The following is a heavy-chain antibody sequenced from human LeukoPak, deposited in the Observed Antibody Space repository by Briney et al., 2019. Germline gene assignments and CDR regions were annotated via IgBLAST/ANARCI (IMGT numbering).Heavy chain of an antibody. J-gene: IGHJ3*02. D-gene: IGHD6-13*01. CDR1: GFTFNNYA. V-gene: IGHV3-23*01. CDR2: IMSGGTT. Sequence: PGGSLRLSCAAPGFTFNNYAMSWVRQAPGKGLEWVSLIMSGGTTYYADSVKGRFTISRDKSKDALHLQMNSLRAEDTAVYYCAKDLPYSGWAFEIWGLGTMVTVSS. CDR3: AKDLPYSGWAFEI.